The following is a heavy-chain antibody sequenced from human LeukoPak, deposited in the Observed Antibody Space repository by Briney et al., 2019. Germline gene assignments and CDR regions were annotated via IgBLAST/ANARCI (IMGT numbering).Heavy chain of an antibody. V-gene: IGHV3-48*03. CDR1: GFTLSGYE. Sequence: PGGSLRLSCAASGFTLSGYEMNWVRQAPGRGLEWVSYISSGGSTIYYADSVKGRFTISRDNAKDSLYLQMNSLRAEDTAVYYCARMGYNYGYRGFDHWGQGTLVTVSS. D-gene: IGHD5-18*01. CDR3: ARMGYNYGYRGFDH. J-gene: IGHJ4*02. CDR2: ISSGGSTI.